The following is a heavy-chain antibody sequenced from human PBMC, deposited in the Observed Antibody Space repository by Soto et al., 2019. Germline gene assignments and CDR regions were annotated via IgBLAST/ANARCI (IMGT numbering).Heavy chain of an antibody. Sequence: GSLRLSCAASGFTVSSNYMSWVRQAPGKGLEWVSVIYSGGSTYYADSVKGRFTISRDNSKNTLYLQMNSLRAEDTAVYYCARDSSGYYDAFDIWGQGTMVTVSS. J-gene: IGHJ3*02. CDR2: IYSGGST. CDR3: ARDSSGYYDAFDI. V-gene: IGHV3-53*01. CDR1: GFTVSSNY. D-gene: IGHD3-22*01.